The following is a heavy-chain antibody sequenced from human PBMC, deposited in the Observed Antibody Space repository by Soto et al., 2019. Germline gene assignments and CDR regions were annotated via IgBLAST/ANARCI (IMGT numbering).Heavy chain of an antibody. D-gene: IGHD3-10*01. CDR1: GGTFSSYA. J-gene: IGHJ6*02. CDR2: IIPIFGTA. V-gene: IGHV1-69*12. CDR3: ASRSGSDVLCYGMDV. Sequence: QVQLVQSGAEVKKPGSSVKVSCKASGGTFSSYAISWVRQAPGQGLEWMGGIIPIFGTANYAQKFQGRVTINADESTSTAYMELSSRRAEDKAVYYCASRSGSDVLCYGMDVWGQGTTVTVYS.